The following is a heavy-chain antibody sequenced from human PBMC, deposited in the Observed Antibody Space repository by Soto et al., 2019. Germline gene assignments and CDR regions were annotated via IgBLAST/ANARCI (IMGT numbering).Heavy chain of an antibody. CDR1: GFTFNNYG. D-gene: IGHD4-4*01. J-gene: IGHJ6*02. V-gene: IGHV3-23*01. Sequence: GSLRLSCAASGFTFNNYGMSWVRQAPGKGLEWIGAITGAGGSTYNADSVKGRFTISRDNSKKTVYLQLDSLRVEDTAVYYCAKGHSDSFGNYDYFGMDVWGQGTTVTVSS. CDR3: AKGHSDSFGNYDYFGMDV. CDR2: ITGAGGST.